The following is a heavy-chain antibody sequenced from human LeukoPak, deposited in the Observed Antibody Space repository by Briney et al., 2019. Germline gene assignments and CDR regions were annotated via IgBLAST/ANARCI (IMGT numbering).Heavy chain of an antibody. V-gene: IGHV4-59*01. D-gene: IGHD1-26*01. J-gene: IGHJ4*02. CDR3: ARGTVGAIGTHFDY. CDR1: SGSIRNYY. CDR2: IHDTGST. Sequence: PSETLSLTCGVSSGSIRNYYWSWIRQPPGKGLEWLGYIHDTGSTNYNPSLKSRVTMSVDTSKNQFSLNLRSVTTADTAVYYCARGTVGAIGTHFDYWGQGTLVTVSS.